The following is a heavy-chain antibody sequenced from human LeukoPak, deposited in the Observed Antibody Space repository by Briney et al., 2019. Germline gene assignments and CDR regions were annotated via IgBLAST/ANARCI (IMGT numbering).Heavy chain of an antibody. CDR2: MNPNSGNT. V-gene: IGHV1-8*01. D-gene: IGHD3-22*01. J-gene: IGHJ4*02. CDR3: ARVKNYYDSSGYYYLFDY. CDR1: GYTFTSYD. Sequence: ASVKVSCKASGYTFTSYDINWVRQATGQGLEWMGWMNPNSGNTGYAQKFQGRGTMNRNTSISTAYMELSSLRSEDTAVYYCARVKNYYDSSGYYYLFDYWGQGTLVTVSS.